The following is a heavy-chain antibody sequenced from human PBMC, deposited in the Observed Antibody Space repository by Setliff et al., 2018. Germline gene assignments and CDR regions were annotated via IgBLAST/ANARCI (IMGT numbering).Heavy chain of an antibody. CDR3: ARGDVDTAMVGFAFDI. CDR1: GGSFSGYY. CDR2: INHSGST. Sequence: ASETLSLTCAVYGGSFSGYYWSWIRQPPGKGLEWIGEINHSGSTNYNPSLKSRVTISVDTSKNQFSLKLSSVTAADTAVYYCARGDVDTAMVGFAFDIWGQGTMVTVSS. D-gene: IGHD5-18*01. V-gene: IGHV4-34*01. J-gene: IGHJ3*02.